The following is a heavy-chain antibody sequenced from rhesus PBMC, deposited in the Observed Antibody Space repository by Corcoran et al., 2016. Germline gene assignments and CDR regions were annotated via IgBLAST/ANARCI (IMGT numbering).Heavy chain of an antibody. J-gene: IGHJ2*01. CDR1: GGSISSNY. CDR3: ARSTNTVIKPDWYFDI. D-gene: IGHD4-23*01. Sequence: QLQLQESGPGLVKPSETLSLTCAVSGGSISSNYWSWIRQPPGQGLEWIGRVSGSGGTNYYNPSLNGRVTSSTDTSKNQLSLKLSSVTAADTAVYYCARSTNTVIKPDWYFDIWGPGTPITISS. V-gene: IGHV4-173*01. CDR2: VSGSGGTN.